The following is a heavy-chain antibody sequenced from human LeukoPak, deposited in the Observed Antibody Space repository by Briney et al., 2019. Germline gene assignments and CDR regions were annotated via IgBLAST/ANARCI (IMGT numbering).Heavy chain of an antibody. V-gene: IGHV3-7*01. CDR1: GFTFSSYS. D-gene: IGHD3-3*01. Sequence: GGSLRLSCAASGFTFSSYSMNWVRQAPGKGLEWVANIKQDGSEKYYVDSVKGRFTISRDNAKNSLYLQMNSLRAEDTAVYYCARITYYDFWSGYPLDYWGQGTLVTVSS. J-gene: IGHJ4*02. CDR2: IKQDGSEK. CDR3: ARITYYDFWSGYPLDY.